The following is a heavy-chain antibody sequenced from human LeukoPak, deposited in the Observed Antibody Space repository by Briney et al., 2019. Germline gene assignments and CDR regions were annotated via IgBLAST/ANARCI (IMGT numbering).Heavy chain of an antibody. J-gene: IGHJ3*02. CDR1: GGSISSYF. CDR2: INHSGST. CDR3: ARRNDFHI. Sequence: PSETLSLTCTVSGGSISSYFWSWIRQPPGKGLEWIGEINHSGSTNYNPSLKSRVTISADTSKNQFSLKLTSVTAADTAIYYCARRNDFHIWGQGTMVTVSS. V-gene: IGHV4-34*01.